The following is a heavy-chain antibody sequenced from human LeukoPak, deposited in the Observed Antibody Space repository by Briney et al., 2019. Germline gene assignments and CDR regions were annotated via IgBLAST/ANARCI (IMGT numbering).Heavy chain of an antibody. J-gene: IGHJ6*03. CDR3: ARSYPPSNYYYYMDV. V-gene: IGHV1-69*06. Sequence: GASVKVSCKASGGTFSSYAICWVRQAPGRGLEWMGGIIPIFGTANYAQKSQGRVTITADTSISTAYMELSRLRSDDTAVYYCARSYPPSNYYYYMDVWGKGTTVTVSS. CDR2: IIPIFGTA. D-gene: IGHD1-26*01. CDR1: GGTFSSYA.